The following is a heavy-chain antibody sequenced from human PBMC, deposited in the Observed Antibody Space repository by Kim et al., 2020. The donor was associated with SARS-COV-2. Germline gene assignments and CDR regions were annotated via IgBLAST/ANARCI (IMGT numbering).Heavy chain of an antibody. J-gene: IGHJ4*02. V-gene: IGHV7-4-1*02. Sequence: TANPTYAQGFTRRFVFSLDTSVSTAYLQISSLKAEDTAVYYCARVSAPDYWGQGTLVTVSS. CDR2: TANP. CDR3: ARVSAPDY.